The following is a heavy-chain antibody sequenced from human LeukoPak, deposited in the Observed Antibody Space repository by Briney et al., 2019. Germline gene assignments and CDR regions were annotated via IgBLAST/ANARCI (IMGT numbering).Heavy chain of an antibody. CDR3: ARTKYLVVVAATPGVYFDY. CDR2: IYTSGST. V-gene: IGHV4-61*02. Sequence: SQTLSLTCNVSGGSISSGSYYWNWIRQPAGKGLEWIGRIYTSGSTKYNPSLKSRVTISVDTSKNQFSLKLSSVTAADTAVYYCARTKYLVVVAATPGVYFDYWGQGTLVTVSS. CDR1: GGSISSGSYY. J-gene: IGHJ4*02. D-gene: IGHD2-15*01.